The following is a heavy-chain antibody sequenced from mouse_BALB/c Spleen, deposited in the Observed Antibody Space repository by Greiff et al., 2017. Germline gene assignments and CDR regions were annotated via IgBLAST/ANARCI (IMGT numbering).Heavy chain of an antibody. CDR2: ISDGGSYT. CDR3: ARDPLTGKYAMDY. CDR1: GFTFSDYY. J-gene: IGHJ4*01. D-gene: IGHD4-1*01. V-gene: IGHV5-4*02. Sequence: EVKLVESGGGLVKPGGSLKLSCAASGFTFSDYYMYWVRQTPEKRLEWVATISDGGSYTYYPDSVKGRFTISRDNAKNNLYLQMSSLKSEDTAMYYCARDPLTGKYAMDYWGQGTSVTVSS.